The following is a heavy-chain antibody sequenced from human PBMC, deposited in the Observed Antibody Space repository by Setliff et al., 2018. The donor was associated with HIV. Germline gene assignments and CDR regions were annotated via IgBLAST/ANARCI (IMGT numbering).Heavy chain of an antibody. Sequence: SETLSLTCAVYGGSFSGYYWSWIRQPPGKGLEWIGEINHSGSTNYSPSLHKRVAISLDTSKNQFSLKVNSVTAADTATYFCARIDHYDSSGYYYFDYWGQGTLVTSPQ. V-gene: IGHV4-34*01. D-gene: IGHD3-22*01. CDR2: INHSGST. CDR1: GGSFSGYY. J-gene: IGHJ4*02. CDR3: ARIDHYDSSGYYYFDY.